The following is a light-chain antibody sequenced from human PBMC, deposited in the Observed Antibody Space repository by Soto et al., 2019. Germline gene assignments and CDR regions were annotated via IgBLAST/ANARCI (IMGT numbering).Light chain of an antibody. Sequence: EIVLTQSPGTLSLSPGERATLSCGASQRLTSNSLAWYQQKPGQAPRLLVYGASIRATGIPDRFSGSGSGTDFTLTISRLEPKYFAVYYCQQYGTSPYTFGQGTKLEIK. CDR1: QRLTSNS. J-gene: IGKJ2*01. CDR3: QQYGTSPYT. CDR2: GAS. V-gene: IGKV3-20*01.